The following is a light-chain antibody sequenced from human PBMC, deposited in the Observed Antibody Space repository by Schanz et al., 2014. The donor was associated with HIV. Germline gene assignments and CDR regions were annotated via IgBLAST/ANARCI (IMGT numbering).Light chain of an antibody. V-gene: IGLV2-14*03. Sequence: QSALTQPASVSGSPGQSITISCTGTSSDGGGYNYVSWYQQLPGKVPKLMIYDVSNRASGVSNRFSGSKSGNTASLTISGLQAEDETDYYCSSYTSSSTVLFGGGTKLTVL. CDR2: DVS. CDR1: SSDGGGYNY. CDR3: SSYTSSSTVL. J-gene: IGLJ2*01.